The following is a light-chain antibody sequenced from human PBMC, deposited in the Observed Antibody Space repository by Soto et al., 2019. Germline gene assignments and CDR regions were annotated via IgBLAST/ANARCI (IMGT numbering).Light chain of an antibody. CDR3: QQYNSYLRT. J-gene: IGKJ1*01. V-gene: IGKV1-5*03. Sequence: DIQMTQSPSTLSASVGDRVTITCRASQSISSWLAWYQQKPGKAPKLLIYKASSLGSGVPSRFSGSGSGTEFTLTISSLQPDDFATYYCQQYNSYLRTFGQGTKVDIK. CDR2: KAS. CDR1: QSISSW.